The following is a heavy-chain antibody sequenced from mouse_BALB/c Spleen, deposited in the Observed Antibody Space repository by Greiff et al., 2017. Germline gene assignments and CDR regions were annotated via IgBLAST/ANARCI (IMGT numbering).Heavy chain of an antibody. CDR3: ARRTDYDGYWFAY. V-gene: IGHV1-54*01. D-gene: IGHD2-3*01. J-gene: IGHJ3*01. CDR2: INPGSGGT. Sequence: VQLQESGAELVGPGTSVKVSCKASGYSFTNYLIEWVKQRPGQGLVWIGVINPGSGGTNDNEKFKGKATLTADKSSSTAYMQLSSLTSDDSAVYFFARRTDYDGYWFAYWGQGTLVTVSA. CDR1: GYSFTNYL.